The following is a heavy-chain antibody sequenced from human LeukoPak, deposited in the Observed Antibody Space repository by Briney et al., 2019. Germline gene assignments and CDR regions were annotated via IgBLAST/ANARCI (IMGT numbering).Heavy chain of an antibody. CDR1: GYSFTGYH. D-gene: IGHD3-10*01. V-gene: IGHV1-2*02. CDR2: INPNSGGT. CDR3: ALRSSTHAFDI. J-gene: IGHJ3*02. Sequence: ASVKVSCKASGYSFTGYHLYWVRQAPGQGLEWLGWINPNSGGTIYAQKFQGRVTMTRDTSISTAYMDLRSLKSDDTAIYYCALRSSTHAFDIWGQGTMLTVSP.